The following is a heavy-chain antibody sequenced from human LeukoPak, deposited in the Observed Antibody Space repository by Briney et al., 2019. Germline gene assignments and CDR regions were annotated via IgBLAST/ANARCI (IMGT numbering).Heavy chain of an antibody. J-gene: IGHJ4*02. CDR1: GGSISSSSYY. CDR3: ARGQRSGYSKNKFDY. V-gene: IGHV4-39*01. CDR2: IYYSGST. Sequence: SETLSLTCTVSGGSISSSSYYWGWIRQPPGKGLEWIGNIYYSGSTYYSPSLKSRVTISVDTSKNQFSLKLSSVTAADTAVYYCARGQRSGYSKNKFDYWGQGTLVTVSS. D-gene: IGHD3-10*01.